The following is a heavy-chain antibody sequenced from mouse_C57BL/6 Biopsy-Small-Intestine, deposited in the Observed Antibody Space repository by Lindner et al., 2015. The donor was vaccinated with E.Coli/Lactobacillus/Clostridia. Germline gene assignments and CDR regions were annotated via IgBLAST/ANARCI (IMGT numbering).Heavy chain of an antibody. J-gene: IGHJ3*01. CDR1: GFSLTSYA. D-gene: IGHD1-1*01. V-gene: IGHV2-9-1*01. Sequence: VQLQESGPGLVAPSQSLSITCTVSGFSLTSYAITWVRQPQGKGLEWLGVIWTGGGTNYNSTLKPRLSISKDNSKSQIFLKMNSLQTDDTARYYCVSYYYGSSGLAYWGQGTLVTVSA. CDR3: VSYYYGSSGLAY. CDR2: IWTGGGT.